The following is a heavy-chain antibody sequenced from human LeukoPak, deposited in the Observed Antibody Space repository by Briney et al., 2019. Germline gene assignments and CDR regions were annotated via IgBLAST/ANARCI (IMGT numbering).Heavy chain of an antibody. D-gene: IGHD6-19*01. CDR1: GGTFSSHG. V-gene: IGHV1-69*04. CDR2: VIPVLGRT. Sequence: SVKVSCKVSGGTFSSHGISWVRQAPGQGLEWMGRVIPVLGRTDYAQNFQGRFTITADKSTTTAYMELNSLASEDTAVYFCARTITMAGLDHWGQGTLVTVSS. CDR3: ARTITMAGLDH. J-gene: IGHJ1*01.